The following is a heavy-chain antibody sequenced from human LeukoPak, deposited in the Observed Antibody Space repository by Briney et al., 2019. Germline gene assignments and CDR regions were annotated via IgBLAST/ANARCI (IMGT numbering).Heavy chain of an antibody. J-gene: IGHJ6*02. D-gene: IGHD2-2*02. CDR1: GGSFSGYY. CDR3: ARGSHCSSTSCYTRHKYYYYGMDV. CDR2: INHSGST. Sequence: PSETLSLTCAVYGGSFSGYYWSWIRQPPGKGLEWIGEINHSGSTNYNPSLKSRVTISVDTSKNQFSLKLSSVTAADTAVYYCARGSHCSSTSCYTRHKYYYYGMDVWGQGTTVTVSS. V-gene: IGHV4-34*01.